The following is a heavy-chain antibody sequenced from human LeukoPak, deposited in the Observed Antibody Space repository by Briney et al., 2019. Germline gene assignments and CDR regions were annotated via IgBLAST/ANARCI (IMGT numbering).Heavy chain of an antibody. V-gene: IGHV3-72*01. D-gene: IGHD1-26*01. Sequence: GGSLRLSCAASGFTFSDHYLDWVRQAPGKGLEWVGRTRNKANSYIIEYAASVKGRFTISRDDSKNSLYLQMNSLKTEDTAVYYCASGGSYRKFDYCGQGTLVTVSS. CDR3: ASGGSYRKFDY. CDR1: GFTFSDHY. J-gene: IGHJ4*02. CDR2: TRNKANSYII.